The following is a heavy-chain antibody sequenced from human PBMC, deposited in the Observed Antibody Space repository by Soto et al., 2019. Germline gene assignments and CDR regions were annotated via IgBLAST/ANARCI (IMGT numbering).Heavy chain of an antibody. V-gene: IGHV3-30*03. CDR3: AIVVVPAAHPYGMDV. Sequence: GGSLRLSCAASGFTFSSYGMHWVRQAPGKGLEWVAVISYDGSNKYYADSVKGRFTISRGNSKNTLYLQMNSLRAEDTAVYYCAIVVVPAAHPYGMDVWGQGTTVTVSS. D-gene: IGHD2-2*01. J-gene: IGHJ6*02. CDR2: ISYDGSNK. CDR1: GFTFSSYG.